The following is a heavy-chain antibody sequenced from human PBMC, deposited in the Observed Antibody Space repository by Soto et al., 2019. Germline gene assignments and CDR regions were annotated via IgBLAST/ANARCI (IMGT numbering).Heavy chain of an antibody. CDR3: ATEGYYDSSGYYTGYYYYYGMDV. CDR1: GYTFTSYG. Sequence: SVKVSCKASGYTFTSYGISWVRQAPGQGLEWMGRIIPILGIANYAQKFQGRVTITADKSTSTAYMELSSLRSEDTAVYYCATEGYYDSSGYYTGYYYYYGMDVWGQGTTVTVAS. CDR2: IIPILGIA. V-gene: IGHV1-69*04. J-gene: IGHJ6*02. D-gene: IGHD3-22*01.